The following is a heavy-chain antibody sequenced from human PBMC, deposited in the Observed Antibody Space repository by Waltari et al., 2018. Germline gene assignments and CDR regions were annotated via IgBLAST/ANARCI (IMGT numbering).Heavy chain of an antibody. CDR2: IKTNTGNP. CDR3: VRDLGSYYFDY. Sequence: QVQLVQSGSELKKPGASVKVSCKASGYTFTGYTMNWVRQAPGQGLEWMGWIKTNTGNPTYAQGFTGRLVLSLDTSVSTAYLQISSLKPEDTAVYYCVRDLGSYYFDYWGQGTLVTVSS. J-gene: IGHJ4*02. CDR1: GYTFTGYT. V-gene: IGHV7-4-1*02.